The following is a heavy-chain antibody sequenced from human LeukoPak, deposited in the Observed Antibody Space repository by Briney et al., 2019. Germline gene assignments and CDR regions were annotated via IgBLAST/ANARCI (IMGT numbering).Heavy chain of an antibody. CDR1: GGSISSSSYY. CDR2: IYYSGST. CDR3: ARVHYSGYYYYMDV. V-gene: IGHV4-39*07. D-gene: IGHD1-26*01. J-gene: IGHJ6*03. Sequence: SETLSLTCTVSGGSISSSSYYWGWIRQPPGKGLEWIGSIYYSGSTYYNPSLKSRVTISIDTSKNQFSLKLSSVTAADTAVYYCARVHYSGYYYYMDVWGQGTTVTVSS.